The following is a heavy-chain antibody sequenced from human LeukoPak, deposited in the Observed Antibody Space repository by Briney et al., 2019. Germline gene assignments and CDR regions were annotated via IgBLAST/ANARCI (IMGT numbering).Heavy chain of an antibody. Sequence: ASVKVSCEASGYTFTSYYMHWVRQAPGQGLEWMGIINPSGGSTSYAQKFQGRVTMTRDTSTSTVYMELSSLRSEDAAVYYCARGGPSYDSSGYYYFDFDYWGQGTLVTVSS. CDR1: GYTFTSYY. J-gene: IGHJ4*02. V-gene: IGHV1-46*01. CDR3: ARGGPSYDSSGYYYFDFDY. D-gene: IGHD3-22*01. CDR2: INPSGGST.